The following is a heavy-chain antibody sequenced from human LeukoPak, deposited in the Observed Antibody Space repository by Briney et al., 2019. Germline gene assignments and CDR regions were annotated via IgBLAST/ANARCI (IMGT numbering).Heavy chain of an antibody. Sequence: ASVKVSCKASGYTFTSYGISWVRQAPGQGLEWMGWISAYNGNTNYAQKLQGRVTMTTDTSTSTAYMEPRGLRSDDTAVYYCAREDSSSWDTYYYFDYWGQGTLVTVSS. D-gene: IGHD6-13*01. CDR2: ISAYNGNT. CDR1: GYTFTSYG. V-gene: IGHV1-18*01. J-gene: IGHJ4*02. CDR3: AREDSSSWDTYYYFDY.